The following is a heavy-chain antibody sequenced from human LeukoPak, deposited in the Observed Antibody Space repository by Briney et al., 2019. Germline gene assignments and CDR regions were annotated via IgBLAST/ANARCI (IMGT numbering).Heavy chain of an antibody. CDR1: GGTFSSYA. J-gene: IGHJ4*02. Sequence: SVKVSCKASGGTFSSYAISWVRQAPGQGLEWMGRIIPTLGIANYAQKFQGRVTMTRDTSTTTAHMELSSLISEDTAVYYCARVHCSGGSCYGEVFDYWGQGTLVTVSS. CDR3: ARVHCSGGSCYGEVFDY. D-gene: IGHD2-15*01. CDR2: IIPTLGIA. V-gene: IGHV1-69*04.